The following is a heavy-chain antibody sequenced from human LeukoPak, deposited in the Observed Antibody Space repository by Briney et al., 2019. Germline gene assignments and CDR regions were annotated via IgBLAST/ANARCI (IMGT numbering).Heavy chain of an antibody. J-gene: IGHJ4*02. CDR1: DYTFTSYG. CDR2: MSAYNSNT. CDR3: ARDEDYHILTGYERFDY. V-gene: IGHV1-18*01. Sequence: ASVKVSCTASDYTFTSYGISWVRQAPGQGLEWMGWMSAYNSNTNYAQKLQGRVTMTTDTSTSTAYMELRSLRSDDTAVYYCARDEDYHILTGYERFDYWGQGTLVTVSS. D-gene: IGHD3-9*01.